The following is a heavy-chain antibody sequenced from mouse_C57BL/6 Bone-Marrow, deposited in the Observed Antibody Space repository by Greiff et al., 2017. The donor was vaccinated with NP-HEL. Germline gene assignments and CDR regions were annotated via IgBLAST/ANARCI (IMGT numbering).Heavy chain of an antibody. V-gene: IGHV14-1*01. CDR2: IDPVDGDT. CDR3: AAWADYDCAGCAY. Sequence: VQLQQSGPELVRPGASVKLSCTASGFNITDYSMPWVKQRPEQGLEWIGRIDPVDGDTEYAPTFQGTATMPADPSSTTAYLQLSSLTSEDTAVYYCAAWADYDCAGCAYCGQGTRITVSA. CDR1: GFNITDYS. J-gene: IGHJ3*01. D-gene: IGHD2-4*01.